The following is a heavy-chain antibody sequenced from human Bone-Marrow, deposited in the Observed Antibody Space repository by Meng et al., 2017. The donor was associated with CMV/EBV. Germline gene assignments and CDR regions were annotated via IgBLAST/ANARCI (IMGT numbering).Heavy chain of an antibody. CDR2: ITYDG. CDR1: GFTFNNYA. V-gene: IGHV3-30*04. Sequence: GGSLRLSCAASGFTFNNYAMHWVSQAPGKGLEWVAFITYDGRADSVKGRFTISRDNSRSTLYLQMSSLRAEDTAVYYCARGHYYDGLDVWGQGTAVTASS. CDR3: ARGHYYDGLDV. J-gene: IGHJ6*02. D-gene: IGHD3-16*01.